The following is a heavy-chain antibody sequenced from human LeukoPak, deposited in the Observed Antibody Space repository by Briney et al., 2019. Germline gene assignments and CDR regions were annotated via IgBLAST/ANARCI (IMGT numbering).Heavy chain of an antibody. CDR1: GFTFNTYG. J-gene: IGHJ1*01. Sequence: GRSLRLSCAASGFTFNTYGMNWVRQAPGKGLEWVAVIWYDGSNKYYADSVKGRFTISRDNSKNTLYLQMNSLRAEDTAVYYCAKDRLAARPLAFRAEYFQHWGQGTLVTVSS. V-gene: IGHV3-33*06. D-gene: IGHD6-6*01. CDR2: IWYDGSNK. CDR3: AKDRLAARPLAFRAEYFQH.